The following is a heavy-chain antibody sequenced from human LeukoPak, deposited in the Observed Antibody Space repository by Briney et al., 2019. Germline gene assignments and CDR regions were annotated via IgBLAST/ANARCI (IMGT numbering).Heavy chain of an antibody. D-gene: IGHD3-10*01. V-gene: IGHV4-34*01. CDR1: GGSFSGYY. J-gene: IGHJ4*02. CDR2: INHSGST. CDR3: ARGSTYYYGSGSYDCSY. Sequence: SETLSLTCAVYGGSFSGYYWSWIRQPPGKGLEWIGEINHSGSTNYNPSLKSRVTISVDTSKNQFSLKLSSVTAADTAVYYCARGSTYYYGSGSYDCSYWGQGTLVTVSS.